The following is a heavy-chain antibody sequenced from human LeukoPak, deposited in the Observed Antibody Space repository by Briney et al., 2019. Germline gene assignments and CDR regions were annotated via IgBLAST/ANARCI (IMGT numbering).Heavy chain of an antibody. CDR3: AREQEGRMADY. CDR2: ISAYNGNT. J-gene: IGHJ4*02. V-gene: IGHV1-18*01. Sequence: ASVKVSCKASGYTFTSYGISWVRQAPGQGLEWMGWISAYNGNTKYAQNLQGRVTMTSDTSTSTAYMELRSLRSDDTAVYYCAREQEGRMADYWGQGTPVTVSS. CDR1: GYTFTSYG. D-gene: IGHD2-8*01.